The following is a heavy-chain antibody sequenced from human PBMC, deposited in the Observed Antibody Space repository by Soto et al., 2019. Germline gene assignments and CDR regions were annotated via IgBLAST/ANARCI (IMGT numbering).Heavy chain of an antibody. J-gene: IGHJ6*02. CDR3: SRGDATKIVVTTYYAMDV. Sequence: QVQLVQSGAEVKKPGSSVRVSCKASGGTLSNYGMRWVRQAPGQGLEWMGGIIPVFGTANYAQKFQGRVTITADESKSTVYMDVTSLRSEDTAVYYCSRGDATKIVVTTYYAMDVWGQGTTVSVSS. CDR2: IIPVFGTA. D-gene: IGHD4-17*01. V-gene: IGHV1-69*12. CDR1: GGTLSNYG.